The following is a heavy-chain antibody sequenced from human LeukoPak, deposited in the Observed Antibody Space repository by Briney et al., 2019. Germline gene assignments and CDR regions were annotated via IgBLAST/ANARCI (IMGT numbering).Heavy chain of an antibody. CDR2: ISAYNGNT. Sequence: GASVKVSCKASGYTFTNYGFTWVRQAPGQGLEWMGWISAYNGNTNYAQKLQGRVTMTTDTSTSTAYMELRSLRSDDTAVYYCARALLDFWYFDLWGRGTLVTVSS. D-gene: IGHD3-3*01. CDR1: GYTFTNYG. J-gene: IGHJ2*01. CDR3: ARALLDFWYFDL. V-gene: IGHV1-18*01.